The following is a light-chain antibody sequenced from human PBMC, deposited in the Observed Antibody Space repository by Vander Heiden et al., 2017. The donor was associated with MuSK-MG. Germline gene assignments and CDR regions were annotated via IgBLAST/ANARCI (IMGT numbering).Light chain of an antibody. CDR2: GAS. CDR3: QQFTDRPPMYT. Sequence: ILLTQSPATLSLSPGDRATLSCRASQSVGRNLAWYQHHTGQPPRLLVYGASTRAYGAPDRFSGSGSGTEFTLTIRSLQTEDFAVYYCQQFTDRPPMYTFGQGTTLEIK. V-gene: IGKV3-15*01. J-gene: IGKJ2*01. CDR1: QSVGRN.